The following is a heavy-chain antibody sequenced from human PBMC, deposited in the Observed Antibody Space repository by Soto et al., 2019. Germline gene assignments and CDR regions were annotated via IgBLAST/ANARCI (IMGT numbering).Heavy chain of an antibody. CDR1: GGSFSGSY. CDR3: AGVYGYFYYYYMDI. J-gene: IGHJ6*03. Sequence: QVQLQQWGAGLLKPSETLSLTCAVYGGSFSGSYWSWIRQSPGKGLEWIGEINHSAETNYNPSRNSRVTISIDTSENQFSLNLRSVTAADTAVYYCAGVYGYFYYYYMDIWGKGTTVTVSS. V-gene: IGHV4-34*01. CDR2: INHSAET. D-gene: IGHD3-16*01.